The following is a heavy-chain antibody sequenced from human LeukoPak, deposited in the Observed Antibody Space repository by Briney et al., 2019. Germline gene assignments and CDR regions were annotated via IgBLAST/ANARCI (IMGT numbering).Heavy chain of an antibody. CDR2: INPSGGST. V-gene: IGHV1-46*01. J-gene: IGHJ5*02. Sequence: ASVKVSCKASGYTFTSYYMHWVRQAPGQGLEWMGIINPSGGSTSYAQKFQGRVTMTRDTSTSTAYMELSSLRSEDTAVYYCARNPAPYDSSGPDWFDPWGQGTLVTVSS. D-gene: IGHD3-22*01. CDR1: GYTFTSYY. CDR3: ARNPAPYDSSGPDWFDP.